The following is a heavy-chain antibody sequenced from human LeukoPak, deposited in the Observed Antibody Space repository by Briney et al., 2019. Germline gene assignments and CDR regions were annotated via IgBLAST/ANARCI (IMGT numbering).Heavy chain of an antibody. CDR1: GYTFTGYY. D-gene: IGHD3-10*01. J-gene: IGHJ4*02. CDR2: INPNNGGT. CDR3: ARDLLLWFGELNDESDY. Sequence: ASLKVSCKASGYTFTGYYMHWVRQAPGQGRERMGWINPNNGGTNYAQKFQGRVTMTRDTSISTAYMELSRLRSDDTAVYYCARDLLLWFGELNDESDYWGQGTLVTVSS. V-gene: IGHV1-2*02.